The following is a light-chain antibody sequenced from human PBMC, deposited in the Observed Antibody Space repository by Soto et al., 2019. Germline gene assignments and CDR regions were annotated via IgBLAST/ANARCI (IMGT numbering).Light chain of an antibody. CDR2: EVS. CDR3: NSYTTSNTLV. J-gene: IGLJ1*01. V-gene: IGLV2-14*01. CDR1: SSDVGGYNY. Sequence: QSALTQPASVSGSPGQSITISCTGTSSDVGGYNYVSWYQQHPGRAPKLMIYEVSNRPSGISNRFSGSRSGNTASLTISGLQAEDEAEYYCNSYTTSNTLVFGTGTKVTVL.